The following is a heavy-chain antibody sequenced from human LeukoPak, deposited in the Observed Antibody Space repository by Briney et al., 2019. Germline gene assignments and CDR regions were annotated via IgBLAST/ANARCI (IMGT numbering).Heavy chain of an antibody. V-gene: IGHV3-23*01. CDR2: ISGSGSST. J-gene: IGHJ4*02. D-gene: IGHD3-9*01. CDR1: GFTFSGYA. CDR3: TKGDYDILTALDY. Sequence: PGGSLRLSCAASGFTFSGYAMSWVRQAPGKVLEWVSGISGSGSSTYYADSVKGRFTISRDNSKNTLYLQMNTLRPEDTAVYYCTKGDYDILTALDYWGQGTLVTVSS.